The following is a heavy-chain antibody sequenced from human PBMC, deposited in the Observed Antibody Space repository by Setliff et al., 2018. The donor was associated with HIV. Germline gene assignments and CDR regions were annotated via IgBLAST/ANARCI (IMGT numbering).Heavy chain of an antibody. CDR2: IYYSGST. J-gene: IGHJ6*02. V-gene: IGHV4-59*01. Sequence: SETLSLTCTVSGGSISSYYWSWIRQPPGKGLEWIGYIYYSGSTNYNPSLKSRVTISVDTSKNQFSLRLSSVIAADTAVYYCARIFGDLGYYYGMDVWGQGTTVTVSS. CDR3: ARIFGDLGYYYGMDV. CDR1: GGSISSYY. D-gene: IGHD3-3*01.